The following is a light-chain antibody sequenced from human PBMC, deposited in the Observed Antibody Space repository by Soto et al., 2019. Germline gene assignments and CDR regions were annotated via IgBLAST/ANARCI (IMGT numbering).Light chain of an antibody. Sequence: QSAPTQPASVSGSPGQSITISCTGTSSDVGRYNYVSWYQQHPGKAPKLMIYEVSNRPSGVSNRFSGSKSGNTASLTISGLQAEDEADYYCTSYTNSNTYVFGTGTKLTVL. CDR2: EVS. CDR1: SSDVGRYNY. J-gene: IGLJ1*01. V-gene: IGLV2-14*01. CDR3: TSYTNSNTYV.